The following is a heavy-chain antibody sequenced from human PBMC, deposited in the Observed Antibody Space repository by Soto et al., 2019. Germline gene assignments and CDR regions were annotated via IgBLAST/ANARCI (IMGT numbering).Heavy chain of an antibody. CDR2: IKEDVTKK. J-gene: IGHJ4*02. Sequence: VGSLRLSCASSVCIFSNYWMTWVRHSPGKWLEWVAHIKEDVTKKDYVDSVKGRFTISRDNAKNSLYLQMNSLRAEDTAVYFCVREGSYHFRRGYSLFEHWGQTTLVIVS. CDR3: VREGSYHFRRGYSLFEH. CDR1: VCIFSNYW. V-gene: IGHV3-7*01. D-gene: IGHD3-3*01.